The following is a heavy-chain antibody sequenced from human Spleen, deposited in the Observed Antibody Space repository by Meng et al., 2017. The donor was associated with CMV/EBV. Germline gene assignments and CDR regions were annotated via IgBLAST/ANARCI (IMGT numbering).Heavy chain of an antibody. CDR1: GYTFSEYY. J-gene: IGHJ3*02. CDR2: ISPKSGAT. CDR3: ARSDSDAFDI. V-gene: IGHV1-2*02. Sequence: KASGYTFSEYYIRWVRQAPGQGPEWMGWISPKSGATKSAQKFQGRVTMTRDSSTSTVSMELIKLKSDDTAVYYCARSDSDAFDIWGQGTMVTVSS.